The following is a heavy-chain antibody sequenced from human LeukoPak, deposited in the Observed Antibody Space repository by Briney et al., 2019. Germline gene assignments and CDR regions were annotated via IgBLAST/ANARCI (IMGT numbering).Heavy chain of an antibody. D-gene: IGHD6-13*01. CDR2: ISSSSSYI. J-gene: IGHJ6*02. Sequence: GGSLRLSCAASGFTFSSYSMNWVRQAPGKGLEWVSSISSSSSYIYYADSVKGRFTISRDNAKNSLYLQMNSLSAEDTAVYYCARDLTYSSINYYYYGMDVWGQGTTVTVSS. CDR1: GFTFSSYS. CDR3: ARDLTYSSINYYYYGMDV. V-gene: IGHV3-21*01.